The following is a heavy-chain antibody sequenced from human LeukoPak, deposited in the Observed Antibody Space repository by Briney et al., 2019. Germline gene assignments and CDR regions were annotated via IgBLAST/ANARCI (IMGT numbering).Heavy chain of an antibody. CDR2: IRYDGSNH. Sequence: GGSLRLSCAASGFTFPSYGMHCVRHAPGKGLVGLAFIRYDGSNHSYADSVKARFTISRENSTDRLYLQMKSLRAEDTAVYYCATERLYYYDSSPGIFDYWRQATLVTVAS. D-gene: IGHD3-22*01. J-gene: IGHJ4*02. CDR1: GFTFPSYG. CDR3: ATERLYYYDSSPGIFDY. V-gene: IGHV3-30*02.